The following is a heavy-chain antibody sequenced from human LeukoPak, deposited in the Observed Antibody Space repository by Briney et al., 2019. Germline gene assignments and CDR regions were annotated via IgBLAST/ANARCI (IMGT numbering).Heavy chain of an antibody. D-gene: IGHD2-15*01. Sequence: GESLKISCKASGYSFTSYWIGWVRQMPGKGLEWMGIIYPGDSDTRYSPSFQGQVTISADKSISTAYLQWSSLKASDTAMYYCARRPLAVVVAAQGAFDIWGQGTMVTVSS. CDR1: GYSFTSYW. V-gene: IGHV5-51*01. CDR3: ARRPLAVVVAAQGAFDI. J-gene: IGHJ3*02. CDR2: IYPGDSDT.